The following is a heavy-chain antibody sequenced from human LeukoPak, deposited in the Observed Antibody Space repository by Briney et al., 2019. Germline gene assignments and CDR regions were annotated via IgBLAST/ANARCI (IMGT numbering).Heavy chain of an antibody. CDR3: ARDLDDMDV. V-gene: IGHV4-4*07. J-gene: IGHJ6*03. CDR2: LFTSGST. Sequence: PSETLSHTRTVSGGSLSRYYWSWIRPPAGKRLEWIGRLFTSGSTNYNPSLKSRVTMSVDTSKNQFSLKLSAVTAADTAVYYSARDLDDMDVWGKGTTVTVSS. CDR1: GGSLSRYY.